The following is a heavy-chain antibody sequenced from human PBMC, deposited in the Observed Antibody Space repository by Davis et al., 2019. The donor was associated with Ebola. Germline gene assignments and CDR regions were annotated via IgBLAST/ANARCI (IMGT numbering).Heavy chain of an antibody. D-gene: IGHD1-26*01. CDR1: GFTFSSYS. Sequence: GESLKISCAASGFTFSSYSMNWVRQAPGKGLEWVSYISSSSSTIYYADSVKGRFTTSRDNAKNSLYLQMNSLRDEDTAVYYCARVMDGNYFDGFDLWGQGTMVTVSS. CDR2: ISSSSSTI. CDR3: ARVMDGNYFDGFDL. V-gene: IGHV3-48*02. J-gene: IGHJ3*01.